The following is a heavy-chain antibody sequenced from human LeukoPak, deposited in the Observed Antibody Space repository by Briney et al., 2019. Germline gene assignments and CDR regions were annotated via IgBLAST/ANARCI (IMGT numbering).Heavy chain of an antibody. CDR1: GGFISSGDYF. CDR3: ARLISAYYADY. Sequence: PSQTLSLTCTVSGGFISSGDYFWSWIRQHPGKGLEWIGYIYDSGSTYYNPSLKSRVAISVDRSKNQFSLKLSSVTAADTAVYYCARLISAYYADYWGQGALVTVSS. D-gene: IGHD1-26*01. CDR2: IYDSGST. V-gene: IGHV4-31*03. J-gene: IGHJ4*02.